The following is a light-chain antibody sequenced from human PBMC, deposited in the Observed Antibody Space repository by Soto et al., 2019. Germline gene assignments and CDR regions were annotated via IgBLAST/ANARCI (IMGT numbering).Light chain of an antibody. CDR2: GAS. V-gene: IGKV1-39*01. CDR1: QSIGKH. CDR3: QQSYTSPTT. J-gene: IGKJ5*01. Sequence: DIQMTQSPSSLSASVGDRVTITCRASQSIGKHLNLYQQKPGKAPKFLIYGASTLQSGVPSRFTGSGSGTDFTLTVNSLQAEDFATYYCQQSYTSPTTFGQGTRLEIK.